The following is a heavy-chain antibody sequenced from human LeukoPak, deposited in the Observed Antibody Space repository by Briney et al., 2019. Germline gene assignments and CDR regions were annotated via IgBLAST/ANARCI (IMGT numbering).Heavy chain of an antibody. V-gene: IGHV3-20*04. D-gene: IGHD3-22*01. J-gene: IGHJ4*02. CDR2: IKWNGGKI. CDR1: GFTLSKYD. Sequence: PGGSLRLSCAASGFTLSKYDMRWVRHAPGEGGGWVSNIKWNGGKIGYAHSVKGLFTISRDNPKNSLYLQMNNVRAEDTALYYCARGGEHYESSGYYVDYWGQGTLVTVSS. CDR3: ARGGEHYESSGYYVDY.